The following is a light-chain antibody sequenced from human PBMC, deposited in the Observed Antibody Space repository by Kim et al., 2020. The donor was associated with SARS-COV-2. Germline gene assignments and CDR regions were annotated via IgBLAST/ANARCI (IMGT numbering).Light chain of an antibody. Sequence: PGERATLSCRASHSIGNSLAWYQQKPGQTPRLLIHDASNGATDIPARFSGSGSGTDFTLTISSLEPEDFAVYFCQQRSTWPPTFGQGTRLEI. J-gene: IGKJ5*01. CDR2: DAS. CDR1: HSIGNS. V-gene: IGKV3-11*01. CDR3: QQRSTWPPT.